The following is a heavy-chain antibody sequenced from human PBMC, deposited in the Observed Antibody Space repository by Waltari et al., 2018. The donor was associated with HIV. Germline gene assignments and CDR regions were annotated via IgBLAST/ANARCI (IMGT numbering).Heavy chain of an antibody. CDR1: GFTFTSSA. D-gene: IGHD2-15*01. CDR2: IVVGSGTT. CDR3: AAGRCSGGSCYSGYYYYGMDV. J-gene: IGHJ6*02. Sequence: QMQLVQSGPEVKKPGTSVKVSCKASGFTFTSSAMQWVRQARGQRLEWIGWIVVGSGTTNYAQKFQERVTITRDMSTSTAYMELSSLRSEDTAVYYCAAGRCSGGSCYSGYYYYGMDVWGQGTTVTVSS. V-gene: IGHV1-58*02.